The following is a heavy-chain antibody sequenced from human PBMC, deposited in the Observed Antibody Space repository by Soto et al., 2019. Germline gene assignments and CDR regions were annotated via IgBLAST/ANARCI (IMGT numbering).Heavy chain of an antibody. CDR1: GYTFSNFW. Sequence: GESLKISCQSSGYTFSNFWIGWVRQLPGKGLEWMGIIYPGDHETRYGPSFHGKVTISADRSINTAYLQWNSLEASDTAFYFCARSPRSSPYFDYWGQGALVTAPQ. CDR2: IYPGDHET. CDR3: ARSPRSSPYFDY. D-gene: IGHD6-13*01. V-gene: IGHV5-51*01. J-gene: IGHJ4*02.